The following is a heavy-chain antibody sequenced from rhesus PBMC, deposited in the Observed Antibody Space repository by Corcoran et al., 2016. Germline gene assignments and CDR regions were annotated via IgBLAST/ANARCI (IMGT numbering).Heavy chain of an antibody. CDR1: GGSISSNY. V-gene: IGHV4-160*01. CDR2: IYGSGGST. Sequence: QVQLQESGPGLVKPSETLSLTCAVSGGSISSNYWSWIRQTPGKGLEWMGRIYGSGGSTDYNPSLKSQVTISTDTSKNQFALKLSSVTAADTAVYYCAVEYCTGSGCYFDYWGQGVLVTVSS. CDR3: AVEYCTGSGCYFDY. D-gene: IGHD2-21*01. J-gene: IGHJ4*01.